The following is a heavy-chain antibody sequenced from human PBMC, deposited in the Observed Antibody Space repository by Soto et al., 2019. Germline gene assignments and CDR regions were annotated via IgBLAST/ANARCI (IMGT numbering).Heavy chain of an antibody. CDR3: ARVPGSMVLVPATLAWFDP. CDR2: ISSYSGNT. V-gene: IGHV1-18*04. D-gene: IGHD2-15*01. CDR1: AYTFTSYG. J-gene: IGHJ5*02. Sequence: QVQLVQSEAEVKKPGASVKVSCKASAYTFTSYGISWVRQAPGQGLEWMGWISSYSGNTNYAQKFQGRVTLTTDPSTSTAYMELRSLRSDDTAVYYCARVPGSMVLVPATLAWFDPWGQGTLVTVSP.